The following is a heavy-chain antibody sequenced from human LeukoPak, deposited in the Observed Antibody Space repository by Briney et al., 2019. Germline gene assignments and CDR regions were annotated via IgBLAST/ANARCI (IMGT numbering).Heavy chain of an antibody. Sequence: ASVKVSCKASGYTFTSYGISWVRQAPGQGLEWMGWISAYNGNTNYAQKLQGRVTMTTDTSTSTAYMELRSLRSDDTAVYYCARAWGDRFGTLGSDYWGQGTLVTVSS. CDR1: GYTFTSYG. CDR2: ISAYNGNT. CDR3: ARAWGDRFGTLGSDY. V-gene: IGHV1-18*01. D-gene: IGHD3-16*01. J-gene: IGHJ4*02.